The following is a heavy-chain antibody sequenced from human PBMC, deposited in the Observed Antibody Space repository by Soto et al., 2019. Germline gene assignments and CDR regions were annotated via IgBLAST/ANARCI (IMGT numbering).Heavy chain of an antibody. CDR1: GFTFSSYA. Sequence: GGSLRLSCAASGFTFSSYAMHWVRQAPGKGLEWVAVISYDGSNKYYADSVKGRFTISRDNSKNTLYLQMNSLRAEDTAVYYCASSSGYAGWFDPWGQGTLVTVSS. CDR2: ISYDGSNK. CDR3: ASSSGYAGWFDP. D-gene: IGHD5-12*01. J-gene: IGHJ5*02. V-gene: IGHV3-30-3*01.